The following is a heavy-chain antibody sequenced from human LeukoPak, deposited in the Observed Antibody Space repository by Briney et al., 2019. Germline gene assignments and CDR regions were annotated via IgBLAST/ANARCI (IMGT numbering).Heavy chain of an antibody. V-gene: IGHV3-30*01. CDR2: ISYDGSNK. CDR1: GFTFSSYA. J-gene: IGHJ1*01. Sequence: GGSLRLSCAASGFTFSSYAMHWVRQAPGKGLEWVAVISYDGSNKYYADSVKGRFTISRDNSKNTLYLQMNSLRAEDPAVYYCAKDVYSNYGHFQYWGQGTLVTVSS. D-gene: IGHD4-11*01. CDR3: AKDVYSNYGHFQY.